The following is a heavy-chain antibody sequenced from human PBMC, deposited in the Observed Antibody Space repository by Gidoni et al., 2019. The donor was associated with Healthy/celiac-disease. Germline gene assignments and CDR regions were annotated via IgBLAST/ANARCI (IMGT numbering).Heavy chain of an antibody. Sequence: QITLKESGPTLVKPTQTLTLTCTFSGFSLSTSGVGVGWIRQPPGKALEWLALIYWNDDKRYSPSLKSRLTITKDTSKNQVVLTMTNMDPVDTATYYCARQLDYGDYDYYFDYWGQGTLVTVSS. CDR1: GFSLSTSGVG. J-gene: IGHJ4*02. V-gene: IGHV2-5*01. CDR3: ARQLDYGDYDYYFDY. CDR2: IYWNDDK. D-gene: IGHD4-17*01.